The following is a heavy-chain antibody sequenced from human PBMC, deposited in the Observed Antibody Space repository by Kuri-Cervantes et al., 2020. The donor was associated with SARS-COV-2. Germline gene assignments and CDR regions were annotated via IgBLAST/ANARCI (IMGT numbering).Heavy chain of an antibody. D-gene: IGHD3-10*01. CDR2: ISGSGGST. J-gene: IGHJ6*02. CDR1: GFTFSSYA. Sequence: GGSLRLSCAASGFTFSSYAMNWVRQAPGRGLERVSAISGSGGSTYYADSVKGRFTISRDNSKNTLYLQMNSLRPEDTAVYYCAKPGSLRGIIREDQYGLDVWGQGTTVTVSS. V-gene: IGHV3-23*01. CDR3: AKPGSLRGIIREDQYGLDV.